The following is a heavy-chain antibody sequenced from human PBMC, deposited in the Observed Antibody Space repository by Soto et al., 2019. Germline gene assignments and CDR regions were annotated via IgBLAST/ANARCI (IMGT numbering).Heavy chain of an antibody. Sequence: GSLRLSCAASGFTFSSHGMHWVRQAPGKGLEWVAVISYDGSNKYYADSVKGRFTISRDNSKNTLYLQMNSLRAEDTAVYYCAREEVDYANMFRYTGLDVWGQGTTVTVSS. D-gene: IGHD3-10*02. CDR1: GFTFSSHG. CDR3: AREEVDYANMFRYTGLDV. V-gene: IGHV3-30*03. J-gene: IGHJ6*02. CDR2: ISYDGSNK.